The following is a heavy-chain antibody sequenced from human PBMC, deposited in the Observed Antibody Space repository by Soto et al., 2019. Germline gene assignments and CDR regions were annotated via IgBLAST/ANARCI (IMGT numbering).Heavy chain of an antibody. CDR1: GYTFTGYY. CDR2: INPNSGGT. J-gene: IGHJ4*02. V-gene: IGHV1-2*02. D-gene: IGHD3-3*01. CDR3: ARSTPRRWSLGY. Sequence: ASLKVSCKASGYTFTGYYMHWVRQAPGQGLEWMGWINPNSGGTNYAQKFQGRVTMTRDTSISTAYMELSRLRSDDTAVYYCARSTPRRWSLGYWGQGTLVTVSS.